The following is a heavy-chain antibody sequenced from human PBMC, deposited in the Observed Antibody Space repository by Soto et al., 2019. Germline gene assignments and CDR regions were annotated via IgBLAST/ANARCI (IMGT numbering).Heavy chain of an antibody. CDR2: ISYDGSNK. Sequence: QVQLVESGGGVVQPGRSLRLSCATSVFSFGSYAMHWVRQAPGKGLEWVAVISYDGSNKYYADSVKGRFTISRDNSKKQLYPAMKSLGTEGTGGYYCARGDLRTVTTGLYHFDYWGQGTLVTVSS. V-gene: IGHV3-30*14. CDR3: ARGDLRTVTTGLYHFDY. D-gene: IGHD3-16*01. J-gene: IGHJ4*02. CDR1: VFSFGSYA.